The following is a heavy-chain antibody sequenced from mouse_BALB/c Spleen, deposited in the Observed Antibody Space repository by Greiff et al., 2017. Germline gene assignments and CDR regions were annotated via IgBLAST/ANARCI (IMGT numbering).Heavy chain of an antibody. V-gene: IGHV5-17*02. D-gene: IGHD2-4*01. CDR1: GFTFSSFG. CDR2: ISSGSSTI. J-gene: IGHJ4*01. CDR3: ARDYDYDGGAMDY. Sequence: EVMLVESGGGLVQPGGSRKLSCAASGFTFSSFGMHWVRQAPEKGLEWVAYISSGSSTIYYADTVKGRFTISRDNPKNTLFLQMTSLRSEDTAMYYCARDYDYDGGAMDYWGQGTSVTVSS.